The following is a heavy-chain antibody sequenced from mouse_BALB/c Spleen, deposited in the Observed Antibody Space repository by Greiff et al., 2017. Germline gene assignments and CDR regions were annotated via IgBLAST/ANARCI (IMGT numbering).Heavy chain of an antibody. V-gene: IGHV5-6-3*01. CDR3: TRDRDCRYPWFAY. CDR2: INSNGGST. J-gene: IGHJ3*01. D-gene: IGHD2-14*01. Sequence: EVMLVESGGGLVQPGGSLKLSCAASGFTFSSYGMSWVRQTPDKSLELVATINSNGGSTYYPYSVTGRFTITRDNAKNTLYLQMSSLKSEDTAMYYCTRDRDCRYPWFAYWGQGTLVTVSA. CDR1: GFTFSSYG.